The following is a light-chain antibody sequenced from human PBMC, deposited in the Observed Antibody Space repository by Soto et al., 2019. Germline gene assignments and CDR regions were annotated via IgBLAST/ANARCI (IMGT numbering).Light chain of an antibody. V-gene: IGKV3-11*01. CDR1: QSVSSY. CDR2: DAS. J-gene: IGKJ2*01. Sequence: EIVLTHSPATLSLSPGERATLSCRASQSVSSYLAWYQQKPGQAPRLLIYDASNRATGIPARFSGSGSVTDFTLTISSLEPEDFAVYYCQQRSNWPPKYTFGQGTKLEIK. CDR3: QQRSNWPPKYT.